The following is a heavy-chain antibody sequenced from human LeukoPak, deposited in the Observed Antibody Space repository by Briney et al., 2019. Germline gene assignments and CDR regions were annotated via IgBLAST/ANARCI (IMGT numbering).Heavy chain of an antibody. CDR1: GGSITNFF. J-gene: IGHJ6*03. Sequence: SETLSLTCSVSGGSITNFFWTWIRQPAGKGLEYIGRIYASGSIDYNPSLKSRVTMSVDTSNNHFSLNLTSVTAADTALYLCARSARFNYFYMDVWGKGTSVTVSS. CDR2: IYASGSI. V-gene: IGHV4-4*07. D-gene: IGHD2-15*01. CDR3: ARSARFNYFYMDV.